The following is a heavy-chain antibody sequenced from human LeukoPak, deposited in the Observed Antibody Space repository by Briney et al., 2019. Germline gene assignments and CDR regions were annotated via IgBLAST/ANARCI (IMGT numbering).Heavy chain of an antibody. V-gene: IGHV1-18*01. Sequence: ASVKVSCKASGYTFTNFDIIWVRQAPGQGLEWMGWISTYNGNRNCAQNLQGRVTMTTDTSTSTAYMELRSLRSDDTAVYYCARVGGRSSIGGDYWGQGTLVTVSS. D-gene: IGHD3-10*01. CDR3: ARVGGRSSIGGDY. CDR2: ISTYNGNR. CDR1: GYTFTNFD. J-gene: IGHJ4*02.